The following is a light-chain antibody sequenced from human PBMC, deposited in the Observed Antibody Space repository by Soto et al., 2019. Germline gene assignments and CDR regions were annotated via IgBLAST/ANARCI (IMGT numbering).Light chain of an antibody. V-gene: IGKV3-11*01. J-gene: IGKJ3*01. CDR1: QSISSY. CDR2: DAS. CDR3: HQHNTWPFT. Sequence: EIVLTQSPATLSLSPGERATLSCRASQSISSYLAWYQQKPDQAPRLLIYDASNRATGIPAMLSGSESGTDTTLNISTLEPEDFAAYYSHQHNTWPFTFSPGTKVDIK.